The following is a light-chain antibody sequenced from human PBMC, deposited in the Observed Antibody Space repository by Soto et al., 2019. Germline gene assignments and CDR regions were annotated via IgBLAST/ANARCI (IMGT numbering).Light chain of an antibody. CDR2: DVD. CDR1: SSDVGGYNY. CDR3: SSYTSSSTYV. Sequence: QSALTQPASVSGSPGQSITISCTGTSSDVGGYNYVSWYQQHPGKAPKLMIYDVDNRPSGVSIHFSGSKSGNTASLTISGLQAEDEADYYCSSYTSSSTYVFGTGTQLTVL. V-gene: IGLV2-14*01. J-gene: IGLJ1*01.